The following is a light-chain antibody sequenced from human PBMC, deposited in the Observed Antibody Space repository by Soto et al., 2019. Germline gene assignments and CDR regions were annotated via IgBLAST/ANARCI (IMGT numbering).Light chain of an antibody. CDR2: DAS. J-gene: IGKJ1*01. CDR1: QSISSW. V-gene: IGKV1-5*01. Sequence: DIQMTQSPSTLSASVGDRVTITCRASQSISSWLAWYQQKPGKAPKLLIYDASSLESGVPSRFSGSGSGTEFTLTISSLQPDDFATYYCQKYNSYSSTWTLGQGTKVDIK. CDR3: QKYNSYSSTWT.